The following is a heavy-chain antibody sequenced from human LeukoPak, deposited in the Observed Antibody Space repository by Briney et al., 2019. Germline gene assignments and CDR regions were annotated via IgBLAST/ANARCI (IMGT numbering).Heavy chain of an antibody. CDR1: GYTFTSYG. CDR2: ISAYNGNT. CDR3: VRDGQSSSSSAFDI. V-gene: IGHV1-18*01. J-gene: IGHJ3*02. Sequence: VASVKVSCKASGYTFTSYGISWVRQAPGQGLEWMGWISAYNGNTNYAQKLQGRVTMTTDTSTSTAYMELRSLRSDDTAVYYCVRDGQSSSSSAFDIWGQGTMVTVAS. D-gene: IGHD6-13*01.